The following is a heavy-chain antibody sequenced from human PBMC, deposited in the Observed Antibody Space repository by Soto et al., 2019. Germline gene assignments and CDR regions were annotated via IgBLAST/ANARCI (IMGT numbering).Heavy chain of an antibody. CDR3: ARRVKVWLTDYYGRDV. Sequence: QAQLVQSGAEVKKPGASVNVSCKASGYDYVTYAITWVRQRPGQGLEWMGWISTLNGNTNYAQNFQGRVTMTTDTSTRRVHLELRSLRSDDTDVYSWARRVKVWLTDYYGRDVWGQGTTVTVSS. CDR1: GYDYVTYA. CDR2: ISTLNGNT. D-gene: IGHD3-9*01. J-gene: IGHJ6*02. V-gene: IGHV1-18*01.